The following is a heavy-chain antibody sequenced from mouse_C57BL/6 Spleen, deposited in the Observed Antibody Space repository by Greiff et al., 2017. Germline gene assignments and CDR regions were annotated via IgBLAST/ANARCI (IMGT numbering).Heavy chain of an antibody. CDR1: GYTFTSYW. CDR2: IDPSDSYT. J-gene: IGHJ3*01. Sequence: QVQLQQPGAELVMPGASVKLSCKASGYTFTSYWMHWVKQRPGQGLEWIGEIDPSDSYTNYNQKFKGKSTLTVDKSSSTAYMQLSSLTSEDSAVYYCARSDLYSWFAYWGQGTLVTVSA. V-gene: IGHV1-69*01. D-gene: IGHD2-1*01. CDR3: ARSDLYSWFAY.